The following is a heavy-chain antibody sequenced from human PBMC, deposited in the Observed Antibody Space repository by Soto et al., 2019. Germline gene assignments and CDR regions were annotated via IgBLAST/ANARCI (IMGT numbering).Heavy chain of an antibody. CDR2: MQHTGNT. CDR3: AKDVSSRRWFDP. J-gene: IGHJ5*02. CDR1: GASIRSYH. V-gene: IGHV4-4*07. Sequence: SETLSLTCAVSGASIRSYHWSWIRQPAGKGLEWIGRMQHTGNTNYNPSLKSRVTMSVDTSKNQISLKMTSVTAADTAVYFCAKDVSSRRWFDPWGQGVLVTVSS. D-gene: IGHD3-16*01.